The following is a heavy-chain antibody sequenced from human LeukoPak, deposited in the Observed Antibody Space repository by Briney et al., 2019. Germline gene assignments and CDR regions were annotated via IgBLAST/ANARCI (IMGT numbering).Heavy chain of an antibody. CDR1: GGSISSGGYY. V-gene: IGHV4-31*03. CDR3: ARHSLDASPPKYYDYVWGSYRYPYYFDY. D-gene: IGHD3-16*02. J-gene: IGHJ4*02. Sequence: PSETLSLTCTVSGGSISSGGYYWSWIRQHPGKGLEWIGYIYYSGSTYYNPSLKSRVTISVDTSKNQFSLKLSSVTAADTAVYYCARHSLDASPPKYYDYVWGSYRYPYYFDYWGQGTLVTVSS. CDR2: IYYSGST.